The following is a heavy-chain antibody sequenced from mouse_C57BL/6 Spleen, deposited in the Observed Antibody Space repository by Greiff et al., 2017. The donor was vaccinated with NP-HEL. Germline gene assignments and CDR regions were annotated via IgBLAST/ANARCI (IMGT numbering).Heavy chain of an antibody. CDR3: ARPAYYYGRSSGVFDY. CDR1: GYTFTGYW. V-gene: IGHV1-9*01. CDR2: ILPGSGST. Sequence: VQLQQSGAELMKPGASVKLSCKATGYTFTGYWIEWVKQRPGHGLEWIGEILPGSGSTNYNEKFKGKATFTADTSSNTAYMQLSSLTTEDSAIYYFARPAYYYGRSSGVFDYWGQGTTLTVSS. D-gene: IGHD1-1*01. J-gene: IGHJ2*01.